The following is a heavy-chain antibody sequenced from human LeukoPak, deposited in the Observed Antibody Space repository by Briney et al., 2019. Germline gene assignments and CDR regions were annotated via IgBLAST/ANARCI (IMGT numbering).Heavy chain of an antibody. D-gene: IGHD6-6*01. CDR2: IYTSGST. J-gene: IGHJ3*02. CDR3: ASRPHPDDAFDI. CDR1: GGSISSYY. Sequence: SETLSLTCTVSGGSISSYYWSWIRQPPGKGLEWIGYIYTSGSTNYNPSLKSRVTISVDTSKNQFSLKLSSVTAADTAVYYCASRPHPDDAFDIWGQGTMVTVSS. V-gene: IGHV4-4*09.